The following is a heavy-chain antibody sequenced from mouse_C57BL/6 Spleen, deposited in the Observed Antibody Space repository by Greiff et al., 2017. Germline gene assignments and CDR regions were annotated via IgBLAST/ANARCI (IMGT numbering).Heavy chain of an antibody. CDR1: GYSITSGYY. CDR2: ISYDGSN. V-gene: IGHV3-6*01. D-gene: IGHD1-1*01. Sequence: EVQLKESGPGLVKPSQSLSLTCSVTGYSITSGYYWNWIRQFPGNKLEWMGYISYDGSNNYNPSLKNRISITRDTSKNQFFLKLNSVTTEDTATYYCASLNYYGSFYAMDYWGQGTSVTVSS. CDR3: ASLNYYGSFYAMDY. J-gene: IGHJ4*01.